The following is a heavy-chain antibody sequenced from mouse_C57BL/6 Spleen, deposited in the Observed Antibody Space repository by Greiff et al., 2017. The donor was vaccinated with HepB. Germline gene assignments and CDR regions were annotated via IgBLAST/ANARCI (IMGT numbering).Heavy chain of an antibody. CDR1: GYTFTSYW. CDR2: IDPSDSET. J-gene: IGHJ3*01. CDR3: ARGGAQASFAY. V-gene: IGHV1-52*01. Sequence: QVQLQQPGAELVRPGSSVKLSCKASGYTFTSYWMHWVKQRPIQGLEWIGTIDPSDSETHYNQKFKDKATLTVDKSSSTAYMQLSSLTSEDSAVYYCARGGAQASFAYWGQGTLVTVSA. D-gene: IGHD3-2*02.